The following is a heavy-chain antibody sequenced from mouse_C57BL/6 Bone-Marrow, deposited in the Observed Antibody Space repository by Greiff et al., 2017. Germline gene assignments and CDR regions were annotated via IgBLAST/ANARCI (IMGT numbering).Heavy chain of an antibody. CDR2: IDTSDSYT. CDR1: GYPFTSYW. D-gene: IGHD2-1*01. Sequence: QVQLQQPGAELVMPGASVKLSCKASGYPFTSYWMPWVKQRPGQGLEWIGEIDTSDSYTNYNQKFKGKSTLTVDKSSVTAYMQLSSLTSEDSAVYDCARRWRYYGNDYYAMDYWGQGTSVTVSS. J-gene: IGHJ4*01. V-gene: IGHV1-69*01. CDR3: ARRWRYYGNDYYAMDY.